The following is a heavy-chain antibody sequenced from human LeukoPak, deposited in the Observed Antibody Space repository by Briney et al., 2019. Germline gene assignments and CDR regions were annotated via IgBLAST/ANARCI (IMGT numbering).Heavy chain of an antibody. V-gene: IGHV3-30*01. D-gene: IGHD3-10*01. CDR3: ARDSTYYYDSGSSGPHYFTP. Sequence: GGSLRLSCAASGFTFSSYAMHWVRQAPGKGPEWVAVISYDGSNKYYADSMKGRFTISRDNSKNTLCLQMNSLRAEDTAVYYCARDSTYYYDSGSSGPHYFTPGAREPWSPSPQ. CDR1: GFTFSSYA. CDR2: ISYDGSNK. J-gene: IGHJ4*02.